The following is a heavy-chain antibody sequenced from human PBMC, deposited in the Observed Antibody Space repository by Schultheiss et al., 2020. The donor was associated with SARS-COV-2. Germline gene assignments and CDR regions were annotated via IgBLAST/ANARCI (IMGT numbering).Heavy chain of an antibody. CDR2: IIPIFGTA. V-gene: IGHV1-69*13. CDR1: GVTFSSYA. Sequence: SVKVSCKASGVTFSSYAISWVRQAPGQGLEWMGGIIPIFGTANYAQKFQGRVTITADESTSTAYMELSSLRSEDTAVYYCARDLGNDDPLGWHYWGQGTLVTVSS. D-gene: IGHD1-1*01. CDR3: ARDLGNDDPLGWHY. J-gene: IGHJ4*02.